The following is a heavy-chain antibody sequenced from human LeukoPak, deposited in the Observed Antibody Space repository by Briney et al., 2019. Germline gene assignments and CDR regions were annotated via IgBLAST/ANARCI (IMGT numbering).Heavy chain of an antibody. D-gene: IGHD5-24*01. V-gene: IGHV3-30*04. Sequence: GGSLRLSCAASGFTFSSYAMHWVRQAPGKGLEWVAVISYDGSNKYYADSVKGRFTISGDNSKNTLYLQMNSLRAEDTAVYYCAKDLPTIYGYPPDAFDIWGQGTMVTVSS. J-gene: IGHJ3*02. CDR3: AKDLPTIYGYPPDAFDI. CDR1: GFTFSSYA. CDR2: ISYDGSNK.